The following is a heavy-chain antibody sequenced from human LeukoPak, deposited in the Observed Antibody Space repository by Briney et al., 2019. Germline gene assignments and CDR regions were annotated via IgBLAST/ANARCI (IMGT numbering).Heavy chain of an antibody. D-gene: IGHD3-16*01. Sequence: SETLSLTCTVSGGSISSSSYYWGWIRQPPGKGLEWIGSIYYSGSTYYNPSLKSRVTISVDTSKNQFSLKLSSVTAADTAVYYCARVLGGTRRLGEWGQGTLVTVSS. CDR1: GGSISSSSYY. CDR2: IYYSGST. V-gene: IGHV4-39*07. CDR3: ARVLGGTRRLGE. J-gene: IGHJ4*02.